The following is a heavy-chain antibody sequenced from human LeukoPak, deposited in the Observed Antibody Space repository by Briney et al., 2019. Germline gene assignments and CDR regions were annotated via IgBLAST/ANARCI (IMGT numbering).Heavy chain of an antibody. J-gene: IGHJ5*02. D-gene: IGHD2-2*01. CDR1: GYTFTGYY. CDR3: ARSSPLTSWLDP. V-gene: IGHV1-2*02. CDR2: INPNSGGT. Sequence: ASVKVSCKASGYTFTGYYMHWVRQAPGQGLEWMGWINPNSGGTSYAQKFQGRVTMTRDTSISTAYMELSRLRSDDTAVYYCARSSPLTSWLDPWGQGTLVTVSS.